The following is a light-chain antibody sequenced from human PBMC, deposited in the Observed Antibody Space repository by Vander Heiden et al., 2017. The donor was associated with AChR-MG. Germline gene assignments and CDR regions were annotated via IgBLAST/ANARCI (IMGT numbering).Light chain of an antibody. CDR3: QQNYSTPPVT. CDR1: HSISNY. J-gene: IGKJ4*01. CDR2: AAS. V-gene: IGKV1-39*01. Sequence: DIQMTQSPSSLSASVGDRVTITCRASHSISNYLNWYQQKPGRAPTLLIYAASTLQSGVPSRFSGSGSGTEFTLTISSLQPEDFATYYCQQNYSTPPVTFGGGTKVEIK.